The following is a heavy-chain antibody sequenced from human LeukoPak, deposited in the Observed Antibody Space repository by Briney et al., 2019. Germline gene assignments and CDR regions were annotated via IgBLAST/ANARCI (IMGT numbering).Heavy chain of an antibody. CDR3: ARDPYGFDY. Sequence: PSETLSLTCAVYGRSFSGYYWSWIRQPPGKGLEWIGEINHSGSTNYNPSLKSRVTISVDTSKNQFSLKLSSVTAADTAVYYCARDPYGFDYWGQGTLVTVSS. CDR1: GRSFSGYY. J-gene: IGHJ4*02. D-gene: IGHD3-10*01. V-gene: IGHV4-34*01. CDR2: INHSGST.